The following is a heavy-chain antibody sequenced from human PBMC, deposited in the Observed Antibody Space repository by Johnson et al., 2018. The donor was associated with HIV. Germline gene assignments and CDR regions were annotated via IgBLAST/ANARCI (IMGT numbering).Heavy chain of an antibody. CDR3: ARDGESQQLPLGDAFDV. Sequence: VQLVESGGGLVQPGGSLRLSCAASGFSVSASYMSWLRQAPGKALEWVSVIYRGGATYYAASVQGRFTISRDNSKNTLYLQMSSLKVEDTAMYYCARDGESQQLPLGDAFDVWGQGTMVIVSS. J-gene: IGHJ3*01. CDR1: GFSVSASY. D-gene: IGHD6-13*01. V-gene: IGHV3-66*01. CDR2: IYRGGAT.